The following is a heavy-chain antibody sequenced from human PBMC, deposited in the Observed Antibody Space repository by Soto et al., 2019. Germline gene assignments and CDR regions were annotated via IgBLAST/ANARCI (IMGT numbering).Heavy chain of an antibody. Sequence: PGGSLRLSCAASGFTVSSSYLTWVRQAPGKGLEWVAILYTGTDTVYADSVKGRFTISRDSSKNTLYLQMHSLRAEDTAMYFCARPRYTGTYSGRFLDSWGQGSLVTVSS. V-gene: IGHV3-53*01. CDR2: LYTGTDT. D-gene: IGHD1-26*01. J-gene: IGHJ4*02. CDR3: ARPRYTGTYSGRFLDS. CDR1: GFTVSSSY.